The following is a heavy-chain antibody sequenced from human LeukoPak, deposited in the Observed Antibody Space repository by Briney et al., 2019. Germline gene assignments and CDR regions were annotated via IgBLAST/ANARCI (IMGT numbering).Heavy chain of an antibody. V-gene: IGHV4-39*07. CDR2: MFYSGST. J-gene: IGHJ4*02. CDR3: ARGAYSNYLSVGY. Sequence: SETLSLTCTVAGDSISSSSYCWAWIRQSPGKGLEWIGCMFYSGSTFYNPSLKSRVTMSIDTSKNQFSLKLRSVTAADTAVYYCARGAYSNYLSVGYWGQGILVTVSS. D-gene: IGHD4-11*01. CDR1: GDSISSSSYC.